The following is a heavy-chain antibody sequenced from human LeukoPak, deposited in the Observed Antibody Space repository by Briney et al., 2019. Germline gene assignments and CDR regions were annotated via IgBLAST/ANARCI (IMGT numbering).Heavy chain of an antibody. D-gene: IGHD6-13*01. CDR3: ARDASSSWNWFDP. J-gene: IGHJ5*02. Sequence: PSETLSLTCTVSGGSISSYYWSWIRQPAGKGLEWIGRIYTSGSTNYNPSLKSRVTISVDKSKNQFSLKLSSVTAADTAVYYCARDASSSWNWFDPWGQGTLVTVSS. V-gene: IGHV4-4*07. CDR1: GGSISSYY. CDR2: IYTSGST.